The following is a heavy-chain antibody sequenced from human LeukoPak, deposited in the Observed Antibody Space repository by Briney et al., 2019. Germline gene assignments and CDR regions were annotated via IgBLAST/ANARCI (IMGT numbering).Heavy chain of an antibody. D-gene: IGHD3-3*01. CDR2: ISAYNGNT. V-gene: IGHV1-18*01. J-gene: IGHJ4*02. CDR1: GYTFTSYG. Sequence: ASVKVSCKASGYTFTSYGISWVRQAPGQGLEWMGWISAYNGNTNYAQKLQGRVTMTTDTSTSTAYMELRSLRSDDTAVYYCARVRRSTYYDFWSGYSQHPFDYWGQGTLVTVSS. CDR3: ARVRRSTYYDFWSGYSQHPFDY.